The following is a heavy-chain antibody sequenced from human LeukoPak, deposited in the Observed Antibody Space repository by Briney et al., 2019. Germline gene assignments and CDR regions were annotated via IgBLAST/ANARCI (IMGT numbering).Heavy chain of an antibody. D-gene: IGHD3-22*01. Sequence: GGSLRLSCAASGFTFSSYGMSWVRQAPGKGLEWVSSISGSSSYIYYADSVKGRFSISRDNAKNSLYLQMNSLRAEDTAVYYCARETHYDSSGYHNDYWGQGTLVTVSS. CDR2: ISGSSSYI. CDR1: GFTFSSYG. CDR3: ARETHYDSSGYHNDY. V-gene: IGHV3-21*01. J-gene: IGHJ4*02.